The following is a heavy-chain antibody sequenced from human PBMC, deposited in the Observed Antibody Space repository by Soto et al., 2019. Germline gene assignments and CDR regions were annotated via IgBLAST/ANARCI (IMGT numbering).Heavy chain of an antibody. CDR1: GFTFSSYG. Sequence: GGSLRLSCAASGFTFSSYGMHWVRQAPGKGLEWVAVISYDGSNKYYADSVKGRFTISRDNSKNTLYLQMNSLRAEDTAVYYCAKLCYYDSSGYPTPPLDYWGQGTLVTVSS. CDR3: AKLCYYDSSGYPTPPLDY. D-gene: IGHD3-22*01. CDR2: ISYDGSNK. V-gene: IGHV3-30*18. J-gene: IGHJ4*02.